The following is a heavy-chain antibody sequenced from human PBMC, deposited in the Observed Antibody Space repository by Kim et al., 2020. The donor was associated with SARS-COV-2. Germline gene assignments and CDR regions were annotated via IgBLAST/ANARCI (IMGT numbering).Heavy chain of an antibody. CDR3: AKAQQLYYYYYGMDV. J-gene: IGHJ6*02. Sequence: GGSLRLSCAASGFTFSSYAMSWVRQAPGKGLEWVSAISGSGGSTYYADSVKGRFTISRDNSKNTLYLQMNSLRAEDTAVYYCAKAQQLYYYYYGMDVWGQGTTVTVSS. CDR2: ISGSGGST. CDR1: GFTFSSYA. V-gene: IGHV3-23*01. D-gene: IGHD6-13*01.